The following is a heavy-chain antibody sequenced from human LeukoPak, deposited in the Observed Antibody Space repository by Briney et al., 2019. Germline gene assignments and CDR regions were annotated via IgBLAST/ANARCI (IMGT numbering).Heavy chain of an antibody. Sequence: GGSLRLSCAASGFTFSSYAMSWVRQTPGEGLEWVSGIYSDATTYYADSVKGRFTISRDNAKNTVYLQMNSLRAEDTSVYYCARDRRDGNCLGYWGQGTQVTVSS. CDR2: IYSDATT. CDR3: ARDRRDGNCLGY. J-gene: IGHJ4*02. CDR1: GFTFSSYA. D-gene: IGHD5-24*01. V-gene: IGHV3-66*01.